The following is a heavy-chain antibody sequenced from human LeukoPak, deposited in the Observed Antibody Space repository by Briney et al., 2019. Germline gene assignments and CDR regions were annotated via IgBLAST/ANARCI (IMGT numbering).Heavy chain of an antibody. J-gene: IGHJ4*02. V-gene: IGHV3-48*01. CDR2: ISSSTI. CDR3: ARDHLYAFDY. CDR1: GFTFGSYS. Sequence: GGSLRLSYAASGFTFGSYSMNWVRQAPGKGLEWVSYISSSTIWYADSVKGRFTISRDNAKTSLYLQMNSLRAEDTAIYYCARDHLYAFDYWGQGTLVTVSS. D-gene: IGHD2-8*01.